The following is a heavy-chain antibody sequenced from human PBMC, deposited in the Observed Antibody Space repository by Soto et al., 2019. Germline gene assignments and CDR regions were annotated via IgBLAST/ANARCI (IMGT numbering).Heavy chain of an antibody. CDR2: INPSGGST. Sequence: ASVKVSCKASGYTFTSYYMHWVRQAPGQGLEWMGIINPSGGSTSYAQKFQGRVTMTRDTSTSTVYMELSSLRSEDTAVYYCARDRGTVAASYYYYYYGMDVWGQGTTVTV. V-gene: IGHV1-46*01. CDR3: ARDRGTVAASYYYYYYGMDV. J-gene: IGHJ6*02. CDR1: GYTFTSYY. D-gene: IGHD6-19*01.